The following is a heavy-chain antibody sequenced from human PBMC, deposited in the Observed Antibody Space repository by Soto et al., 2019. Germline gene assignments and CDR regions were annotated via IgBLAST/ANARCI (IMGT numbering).Heavy chain of an antibody. D-gene: IGHD3-10*01. CDR3: ARVTEYYGSGSYYNPGGYYYGMDV. V-gene: IGHV1-69*02. J-gene: IGHJ6*02. CDR1: GGTFSSYT. CDR2: IIPILGIA. Sequence: SVKVSCRASGGTFSSYTISWVGQAPGQGLEWMGRIIPILGIANYAQKFQGRVTITADKSTSTAYMELSSLRSEDTAVYYCARVTEYYGSGSYYNPGGYYYGMDVWGQGTTVTVS.